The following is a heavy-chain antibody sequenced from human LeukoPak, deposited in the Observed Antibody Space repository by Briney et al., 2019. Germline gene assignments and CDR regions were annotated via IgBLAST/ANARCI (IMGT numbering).Heavy chain of an antibody. V-gene: IGHV4-39*01. Sequence: SETLSLTCTVSGGSISSSSYYWGWNRQPPGKGLEWIGSIYYSGSTYYNPSLKSRVTISVDTSKNQFSLKLSSVTAADTAVYYCARVVVPAAMRIAARPEFDYWGQGTLVTVSS. CDR1: GGSISSSSYY. CDR2: IYYSGST. D-gene: IGHD2-2*01. CDR3: ARVVVPAAMRIAARPEFDY. J-gene: IGHJ4*02.